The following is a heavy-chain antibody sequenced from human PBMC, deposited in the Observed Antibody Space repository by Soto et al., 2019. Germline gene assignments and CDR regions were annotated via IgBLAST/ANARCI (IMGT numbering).Heavy chain of an antibody. CDR2: ISAYNGNT. J-gene: IGHJ5*02. Sequence: GASVKVSCKASGYTFTSYGISWVRQAPGQGLEWMGWISAYNGNTNYAQKLQGRVTMATDTSTSTAYMELRSLRSDDTAVYYCARDSQWLVSRWFDPWGQGTLVTVSS. CDR3: ARDSQWLVSRWFDP. D-gene: IGHD6-19*01. V-gene: IGHV1-18*01. CDR1: GYTFTSYG.